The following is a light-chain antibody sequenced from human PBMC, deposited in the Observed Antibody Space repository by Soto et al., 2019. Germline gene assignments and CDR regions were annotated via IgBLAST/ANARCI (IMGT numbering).Light chain of an antibody. Sequence: EIVMTQSPATLSVSPGERATLSCRASQSVRSNLAWYQQKRGQGPRLLIYGASTRATGIPARFSGSGSGTEFTLTISSLQSEDFAVYYCQQYNNWPPYTFGQGTKLEIK. CDR3: QQYNNWPPYT. V-gene: IGKV3-15*01. J-gene: IGKJ2*01. CDR2: GAS. CDR1: QSVRSN.